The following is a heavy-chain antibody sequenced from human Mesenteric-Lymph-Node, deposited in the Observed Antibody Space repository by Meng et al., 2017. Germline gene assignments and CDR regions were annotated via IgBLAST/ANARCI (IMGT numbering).Heavy chain of an antibody. CDR1: GGTFSSYA. D-gene: IGHD1-1*01. Sequence: ASVKVSCKASGGTFSSYAISWVRQAPGQGLEWIGWINPNNGYTKYAPKFLGRVTVTRDTSTSTVFMEMRSLTYGDTAVYYCARLEGGWGQGTLVTVSS. CDR2: INPNNGYT. CDR3: ARLEGG. J-gene: IGHJ4*02. V-gene: IGHV1-2*07.